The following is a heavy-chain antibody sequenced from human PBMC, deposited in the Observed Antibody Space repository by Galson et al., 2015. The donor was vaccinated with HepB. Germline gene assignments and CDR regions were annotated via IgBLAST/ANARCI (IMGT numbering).Heavy chain of an antibody. CDR1: GFIFSNYG. J-gene: IGHJ5*02. Sequence: SLRLSCAASGFIFSNYGMHWIRQVIGKGLEWVSGIGTAGDTYYAGSVKGRFIISRDKAKNSLYLQMDSLRAGDTAVYYCARAVRSWFDPWGQGTLVTVSS. D-gene: IGHD1-14*01. V-gene: IGHV3-13*01. CDR2: IGTAGDT. CDR3: ARAVRSWFDP.